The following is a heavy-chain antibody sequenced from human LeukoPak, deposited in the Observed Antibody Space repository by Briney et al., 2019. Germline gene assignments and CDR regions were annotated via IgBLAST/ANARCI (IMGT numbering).Heavy chain of an antibody. J-gene: IGHJ4*02. CDR1: GGSFSGYY. CDR3: ASSLWFGELLS. V-gene: IGHV4-34*01. CDR2: INHSGST. D-gene: IGHD3-10*01. Sequence: SETVSLTCAVYGGSFSGYYWSWIRQPPGKGLEWIGEINHSGSTNYNPSLKSRVTISVDTSKNQFSLKLSSVTAADTAVYYCASSLWFGELLSWGQGTLVTVSS.